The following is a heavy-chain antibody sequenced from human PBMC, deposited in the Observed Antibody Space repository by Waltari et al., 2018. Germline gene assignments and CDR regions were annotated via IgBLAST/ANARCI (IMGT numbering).Heavy chain of an antibody. CDR3: ARTEGSLRYLDY. Sequence: QVQLQESGPGLVKPSQTLSLTCTVSGGSISSGGYYWSWIRQHPGKGLEWIGYIYYSGSTYYNPPLQSRVTMSVATSKNHFSLKLSSVTAADTAVYYCARTEGSLRYLDYWGQGTLVTVSS. J-gene: IGHJ4*02. CDR1: GGSISSGGYY. D-gene: IGHD3-10*01. CDR2: IYYSGST. V-gene: IGHV4-31*03.